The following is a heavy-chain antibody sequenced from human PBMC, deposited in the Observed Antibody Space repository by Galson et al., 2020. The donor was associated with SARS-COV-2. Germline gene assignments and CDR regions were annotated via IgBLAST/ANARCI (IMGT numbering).Heavy chain of an antibody. CDR1: GFTVSSNY. CDR2: IDSGDST. Sequence: TGGSLRLSCAASGFTVSSNYISWVRQAPGKGLEWVSVIDSGDSTYYADSVKGRFTISRDNIKNTLYLQMTSLRVEDTAVYYYARERNRRAVATTFQHWGQGTLVTVSS. D-gene: IGHD6-19*01. J-gene: IGHJ1*01. CDR3: ARERNRRAVATTFQH. V-gene: IGHV3-66*01.